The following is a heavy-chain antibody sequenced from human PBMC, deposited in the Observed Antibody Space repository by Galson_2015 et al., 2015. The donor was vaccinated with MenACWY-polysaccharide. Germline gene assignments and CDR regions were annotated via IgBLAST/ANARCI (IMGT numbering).Heavy chain of an antibody. Sequence: SLRLSCATFGFSFSDYYMSWIRQAPGKGLEWLSYISTSGNPISYAASVKGRLTISRDNDKKSLYLQLNTLRAEDTAGYYCARDSWNYANYVKYFGSDLCGQGTTVTVSS. V-gene: IGHV3-11*01. J-gene: IGHJ6*02. CDR1: GFSFSDYY. CDR3: ARDSWNYANYVKYFGSDL. D-gene: IGHD1-7*01. CDR2: ISTSGNPI.